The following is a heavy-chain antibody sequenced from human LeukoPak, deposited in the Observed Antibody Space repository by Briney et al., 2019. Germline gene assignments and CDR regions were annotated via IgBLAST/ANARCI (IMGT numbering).Heavy chain of an antibody. J-gene: IGHJ4*02. Sequence: LSLTCAVYGGSFSGYYWSWIRQAPGKGLEWVSYISSSGSTIYYADSVKGRFTISRDNAKNSLYLQMNSLRAEDTAVYYCARRGYCSGGSCLNWGQGTLVTVSS. D-gene: IGHD2-15*01. CDR2: ISSSGSTI. CDR1: GGSFSGYY. V-gene: IGHV3-11*04. CDR3: ARRGYCSGGSCLN.